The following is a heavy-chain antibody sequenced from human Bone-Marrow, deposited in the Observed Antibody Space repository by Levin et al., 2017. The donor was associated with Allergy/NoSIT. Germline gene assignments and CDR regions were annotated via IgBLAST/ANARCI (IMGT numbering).Heavy chain of an antibody. V-gene: IGHV5-51*01. CDR1: GYMFTKYW. D-gene: IGHD5-12*01. CDR2: IYPDDSDT. J-gene: IGHJ3*01. Sequence: PGESLKISCKTSGYMFTKYWIAWVRQMPGKGLEWMGTIYPDDSDTRYRSTFEGLVDISVDKSTNTAYLQWTSLRMSDSGMYFCAKSIYRGYENDAFDLWGQGTMVTVSS. CDR3: AKSIYRGYENDAFDL.